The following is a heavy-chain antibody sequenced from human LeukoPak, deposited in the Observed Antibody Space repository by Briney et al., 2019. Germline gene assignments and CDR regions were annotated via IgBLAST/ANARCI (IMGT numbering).Heavy chain of an antibody. D-gene: IGHD1-14*01. Sequence: GGSLRLSCAASGFTFSSYSMNWVRQAPGKGLEWVSYISSSGSTIYYADSVKGRFTISRDNAKNSLYLQMNSLRAEDTAVYYCAKSLGRFNYYYMDVWGKGTTVTVSS. V-gene: IGHV3-48*04. CDR2: ISSSGSTI. CDR1: GFTFSSYS. CDR3: AKSLGRFNYYYMDV. J-gene: IGHJ6*03.